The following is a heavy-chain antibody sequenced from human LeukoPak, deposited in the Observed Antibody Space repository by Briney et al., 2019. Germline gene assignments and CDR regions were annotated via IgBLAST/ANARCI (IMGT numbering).Heavy chain of an antibody. J-gene: IGHJ4*02. Sequence: GGSLRLSCAASGFTFSSYWMSWVRQAPGKGLEWVSYISSSGSTIYYADSVKGRFTISRDNAKNSLYLQMNSLRAEDTAVYYCASVSAVAGTGDYWGQGTLVTVSS. CDR1: GFTFSSYW. CDR2: ISSSGSTI. V-gene: IGHV3-48*04. CDR3: ASVSAVAGTGDY. D-gene: IGHD6-19*01.